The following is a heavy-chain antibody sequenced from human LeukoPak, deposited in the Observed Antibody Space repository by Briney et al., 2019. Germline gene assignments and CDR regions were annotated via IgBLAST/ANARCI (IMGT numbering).Heavy chain of an antibody. CDR1: GGSFSGYY. J-gene: IGHJ4*02. CDR3: ARGRNYSRSYGSGRLFDY. D-gene: IGHD3-10*01. V-gene: IGHV4-59*01. Sequence: PSETLSLTCAVYGGSFSGYYWSWIRQPPGKGLEWIGYIYYSGSTNYNPSLKSRVTISVDTSKNQFSLKLSSVTAADTAVYYCARGRNYSRSYGSGRLFDYWGQGTLVTVSS. CDR2: IYYSGST.